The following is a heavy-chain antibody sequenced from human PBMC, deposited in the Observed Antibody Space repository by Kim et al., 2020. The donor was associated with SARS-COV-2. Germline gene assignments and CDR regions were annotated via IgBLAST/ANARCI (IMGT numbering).Heavy chain of an antibody. CDR2: INHSGST. V-gene: IGHV4-34*01. Sequence: SETLSLTCAVYGGSFSGYYWSWIRQPPGKGLEWIGEINHSGSTNYNPSLKSRVTISVDTSKNQFSLKLSSVTAADTAVYYCARDPLTNKRYFDWPTQPPDYWGQGTLVTVSS. CDR1: GGSFSGYY. CDR3: ARDPLTNKRYFDWPTQPPDY. J-gene: IGHJ4*02. D-gene: IGHD3-9*01.